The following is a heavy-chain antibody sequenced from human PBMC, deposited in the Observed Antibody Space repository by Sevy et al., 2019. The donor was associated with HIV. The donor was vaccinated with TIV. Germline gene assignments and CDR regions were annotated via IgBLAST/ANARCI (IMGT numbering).Heavy chain of an antibody. CDR2: ISGSGGST. J-gene: IGHJ3*02. V-gene: IGHV3-23*01. CDR3: AKDQGDYYDSSGYYSTVGAFDI. CDR1: GFTFSSYA. Sequence: GGSLRLSCAASGFTFSSYAMSWVRQAPGKGLEWVSAISGSGGSTYYADSVKGRFIISRDNSKNTLYLQMNSLRAEDTAVYYCAKDQGDYYDSSGYYSTVGAFDIWGQGTMVTVSS. D-gene: IGHD3-22*01.